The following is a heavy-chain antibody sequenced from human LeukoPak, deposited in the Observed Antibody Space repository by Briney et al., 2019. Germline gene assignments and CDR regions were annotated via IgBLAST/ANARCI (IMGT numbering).Heavy chain of an antibody. CDR3: ARGPVGLRYFDWLLQTHYFDY. CDR1: GGSFSGYY. V-gene: IGHV4-34*01. Sequence: KPSETLSLTCAVYGGSFSGYYWSWIRQPPGKGLKWIGEINHSGSTNYNPSLKSRVTISVDTSKNQFSLKLSSVTAADTAVYYCARGPVGLRYFDWLLQTHYFDYWGQGTLVTVSS. D-gene: IGHD3-9*01. J-gene: IGHJ4*02. CDR2: INHSGST.